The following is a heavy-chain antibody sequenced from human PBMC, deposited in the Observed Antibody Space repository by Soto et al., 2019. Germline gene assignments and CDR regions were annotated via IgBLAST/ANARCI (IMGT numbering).Heavy chain of an antibody. CDR3: AKDGSGYYVAWRRGYYFDY. J-gene: IGHJ4*02. V-gene: IGHV3-43*01. CDR2: ISWDGGST. D-gene: IGHD3-22*01. Sequence: GGSLRLSCAASGFTFDDYTMHWVRQAPGKGLEWVSLISWDGGSTYYADSVKGRFTISRDNSKNSLYLQMNSLRTEDTALYYCAKDGSGYYVAWRRGYYFDYWGQGTLATVSS. CDR1: GFTFDDYT.